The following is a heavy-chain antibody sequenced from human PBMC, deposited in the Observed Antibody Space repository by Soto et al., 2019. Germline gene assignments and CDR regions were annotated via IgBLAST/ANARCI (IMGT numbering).Heavy chain of an antibody. V-gene: IGHV3-53*01. CDR1: GFTFSSND. CDR3: ATRPLLPGAP. D-gene: IGHD3-22*01. CDR2: IYSSGST. Sequence: EVQLVESGGGLIQPGGSLRLSCAASGFTFSSNDMNWVRQAPGKGLEWVSLIYSSGSTYYADSVKGRFTISRDNSKNTLYLQMRSLRAVDTAVYYCATRPLLPGAPWGQGTMVTVSS. J-gene: IGHJ3*01.